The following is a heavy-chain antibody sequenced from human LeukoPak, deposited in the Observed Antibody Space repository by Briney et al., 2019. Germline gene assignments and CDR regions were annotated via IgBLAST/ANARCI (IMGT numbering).Heavy chain of an antibody. Sequence: SGPTLMKPTQTPTLTCTFSGFSLRRSGVGVGWVRQPPGKALEWLAISYWNSDKSYSPSLKSRLTITKDTSKNEVVLIMTNMDPVDTGTYYCVHKGVGSGSYTVWGQGALVTVSS. CDR2: SYWNSDK. J-gene: IGHJ4*02. D-gene: IGHD3-10*01. V-gene: IGHV2-5*04. CDR3: VHKGVGSGSYTV. CDR1: GFSLRRSGVG.